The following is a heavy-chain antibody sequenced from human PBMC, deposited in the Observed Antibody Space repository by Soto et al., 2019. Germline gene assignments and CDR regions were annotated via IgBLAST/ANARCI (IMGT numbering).Heavy chain of an antibody. CDR1: GYTFTTYG. D-gene: IGHD3-16*01. J-gene: IGHJ6*02. Sequence: QVQLVQSGAEVRKPGASVKVSCKASGYTFTTYGISWVRQAPGQGLEWMGWISGYNGHTKYAQKFQSRVTVTTDTSTSTVYMDLRSLRSDDTAVYYCAREGEMPYYYYGLDVWGQGTTVTVSS. CDR2: ISGYNGHT. CDR3: AREGEMPYYYYGLDV. V-gene: IGHV1-18*01.